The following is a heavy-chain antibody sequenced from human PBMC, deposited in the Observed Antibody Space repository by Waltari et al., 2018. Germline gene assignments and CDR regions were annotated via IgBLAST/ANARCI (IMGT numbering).Heavy chain of an antibody. J-gene: IGHJ2*01. CDR2: IYYSGST. CDR1: GGSISSSSYY. Sequence: QLQLQESGPGLVKPSETLSLTCPVSGGSISSSSYYWGWIRQPPGKGLEWIGSIYYSGSTYYNPSLKSRVTISVDTSKNQFSLKLSSVTAADTAVYYCARAKSSGWFSDLWGRGTLVTVSS. D-gene: IGHD6-19*01. V-gene: IGHV4-39*07. CDR3: ARAKSSGWFSDL.